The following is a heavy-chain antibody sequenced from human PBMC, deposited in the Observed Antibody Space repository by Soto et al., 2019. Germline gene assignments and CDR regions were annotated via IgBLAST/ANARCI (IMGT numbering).Heavy chain of an antibody. J-gene: IGHJ4*02. CDR3: THRVLGAYFH. CDR1: GFSLRTSGVG. D-gene: IGHD3-16*01. V-gene: IGHV2-5*01. CDR2: LYWNADK. Sequence: GSGPTLVNPTQTLTLTCTFSGFSLRTSGVGVGWIRQPPGKALEWLALLYWNADKRYSPSLKSRLTITKDTSENQVVLTLTNLDPVDTATYFCTHRVLGAYFHWGQGTLVTVSS.